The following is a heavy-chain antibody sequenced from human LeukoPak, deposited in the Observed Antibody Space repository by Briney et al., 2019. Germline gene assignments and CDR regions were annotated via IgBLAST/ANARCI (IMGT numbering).Heavy chain of an antibody. V-gene: IGHV3-21*01. J-gene: IGHJ4*02. D-gene: IGHD2-2*01. CDR1: GFTFSSYS. CDR2: ISSSSSYI. Sequence: GGSLRLSCAASGFTFSSYSMNWVRQAPGKGLEWVSPISSSSSYIYYADSVKGRFTISRDNAKNSLYLQLNSLRAEDTAVYYCARDRLGYCSSTSCYGWGQGTLVTVSS. CDR3: ARDRLGYCSSTSCYG.